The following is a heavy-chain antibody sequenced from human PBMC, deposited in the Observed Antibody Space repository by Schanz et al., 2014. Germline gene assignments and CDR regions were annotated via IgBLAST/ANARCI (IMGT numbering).Heavy chain of an antibody. V-gene: IGHV4-61*02. CDR1: GGSISSDSYS. Sequence: QVQLQESGPGLVKPSETLSLTCTVSGGSISSDSYSWSWIRQPAGKGLEWIGRISTSGSTNYNPSLKSRLTIPLDTSNNQLSRKLSSVTAADTAVYYCAGGRGEVATIFHYYYFYYMDVWGKGTTVSVSS. CDR3: AGGRGEVATIFHYYYFYYMDV. D-gene: IGHD5-12*01. CDR2: ISTSGST. J-gene: IGHJ6*03.